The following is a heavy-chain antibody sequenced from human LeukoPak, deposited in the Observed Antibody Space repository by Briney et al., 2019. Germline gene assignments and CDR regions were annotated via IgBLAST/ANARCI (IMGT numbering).Heavy chain of an antibody. CDR1: GYSISSGYY. CDR2: IYHSGST. J-gene: IGHJ4*02. V-gene: IGHV4-38-2*02. CDR3: ARVLGSGWVDY. D-gene: IGHD6-19*01. Sequence: PSETLSLTCTASGYSISSGYYWGWIRQPPGKGLEWIGSIYHSGSTYYNPSLKSRVTISVDTSKNQFSLKLSSVTAADTAVYYCARVLGSGWVDYWGQGTLVTVSS.